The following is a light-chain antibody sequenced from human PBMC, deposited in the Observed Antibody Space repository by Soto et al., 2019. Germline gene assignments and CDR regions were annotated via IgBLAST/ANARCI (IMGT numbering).Light chain of an antibody. CDR2: DVT. V-gene: IGLV2-8*01. CDR3: RLDASDNNLV. CDR1: SSDIGDYNY. Sequence: QSALTQPPSASGSPGQSVAISCTGTSSDIGDYNYVSWYQQHPGKAPKLMIYDVTKRSSVVPDRFSSSKSRNTASLTVPGHLDDDEAYYYGRLDASDNNLVFGRGTKLTVL. J-gene: IGLJ2*01.